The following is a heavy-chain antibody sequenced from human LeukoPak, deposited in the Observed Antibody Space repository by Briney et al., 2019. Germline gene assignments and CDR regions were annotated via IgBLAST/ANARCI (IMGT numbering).Heavy chain of an antibody. D-gene: IGHD2-2*01. CDR3: AAEGIVVPAAISRFDP. J-gene: IGHJ5*02. CDR2: ISSNGDDT. Sequence: GGSLRLSCAASGFTFSSHPMHWVRQAPGKGMEYVSAISSNGDDTYYADSVKGRFTISRDNFKDTLYLQMGSLRAEDTAVYYCAAEGIVVPAAISRFDPWGQGTLVTVSS. CDR1: GFTFSSHP. V-gene: IGHV3-64*02.